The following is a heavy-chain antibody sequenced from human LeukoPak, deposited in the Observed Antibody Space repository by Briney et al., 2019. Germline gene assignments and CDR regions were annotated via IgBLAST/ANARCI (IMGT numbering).Heavy chain of an antibody. J-gene: IGHJ6*02. V-gene: IGHV3-9*01. Sequence: LSGGSLRLSCAASGFTFDDYAMHWVRQAPGKGLEWVSGIGWNSGSIGYADSVKGRFTISRDNAKNSLYLQMNSLRAEDTALYYCAKELNYDFWSGYIYGMDVWGQGTTVTVSS. CDR3: AKELNYDFWSGYIYGMDV. CDR2: IGWNSGSI. D-gene: IGHD3-3*01. CDR1: GFTFDDYA.